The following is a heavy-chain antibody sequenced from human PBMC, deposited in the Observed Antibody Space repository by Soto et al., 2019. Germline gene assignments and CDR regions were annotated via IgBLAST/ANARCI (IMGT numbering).Heavy chain of an antibody. D-gene: IGHD4-17*01. CDR3: ATDQTRVETYGGNSLDY. V-gene: IGHV1-69*12. J-gene: IGHJ4*02. Sequence: QVQLVQSAAEVKRPGSSVKVSCKASGGTFSNHVMNWVRQAPGQGLEWMGEIIPIFGTTNYAQEFRGRVTIIAEETTTTAYMELSSLRSEDTAVYYCATDQTRVETYGGNSLDYWGQGTLVTVSS. CDR2: IIPIFGTT. CDR1: GGTFSNHV.